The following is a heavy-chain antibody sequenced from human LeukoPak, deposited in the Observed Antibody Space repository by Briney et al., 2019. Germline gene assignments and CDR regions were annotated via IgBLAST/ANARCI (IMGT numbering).Heavy chain of an antibody. Sequence: ASVKVSCKASGGTFSSYAISWVRQAPGQGLEWMGGIIPIFGTANYAQKFQGRVTITADESTSTAYMELSSLRSEDTAVYYCARSPLDITMIVVVITYFDYWGQGTLVTVSS. D-gene: IGHD3-22*01. V-gene: IGHV1-69*13. CDR2: IIPIFGTA. CDR3: ARSPLDITMIVVVITYFDY. J-gene: IGHJ4*02. CDR1: GGTFSSYA.